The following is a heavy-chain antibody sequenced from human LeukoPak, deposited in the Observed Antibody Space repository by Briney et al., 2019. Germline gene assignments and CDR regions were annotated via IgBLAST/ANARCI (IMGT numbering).Heavy chain of an antibody. D-gene: IGHD3-16*02. Sequence: ASVKVSCKASGYTFTGYYMHWVRQAPGQGLEWMGWINPNSGGTNYAQKFQGRVTMTRDTSISTAYMELSRPRSDDTAVYYCAREVPGYDYVWGSYRHKAFDYWGQGTLVTVSS. CDR2: INPNSGGT. CDR1: GYTFTGYY. V-gene: IGHV1-2*02. CDR3: AREVPGYDYVWGSYRHKAFDY. J-gene: IGHJ4*02.